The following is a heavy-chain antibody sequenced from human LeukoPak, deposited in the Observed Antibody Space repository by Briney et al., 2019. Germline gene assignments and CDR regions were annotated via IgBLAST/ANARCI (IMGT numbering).Heavy chain of an antibody. D-gene: IGHD2-2*01. CDR1: GFTFSSYS. V-gene: IGHV3-21*01. CDR2: IISSSSYI. J-gene: IGHJ6*03. CDR3: ARGVSGGYCSSASCAEVDYYHYMDV. Sequence: GGSLRLSCAASGFTFSSYSMNWVRQAPGKGLEWASSIISSSSYIYYADSVKGRSTISRDNAKNSLYLQMNSLRAEDTAVYYCARGVSGGYCSSASCAEVDYYHYMDVWGKGTTVTVSS.